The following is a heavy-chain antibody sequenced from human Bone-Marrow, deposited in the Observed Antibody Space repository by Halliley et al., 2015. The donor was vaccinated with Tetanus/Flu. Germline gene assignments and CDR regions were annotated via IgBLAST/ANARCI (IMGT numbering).Heavy chain of an antibody. Sequence: GWIRADNGNTNYAQKFQGRVTVTADTSTSTAYMELRNLKSVDTAVFYCARDLGLSINGMSGFDFWGQGTLVTVSS. CDR2: IRADNGNT. V-gene: IGHV1-18*01. CDR3: ARDLGLSINGMSGFDF. J-gene: IGHJ4*02. D-gene: IGHD1-20*01.